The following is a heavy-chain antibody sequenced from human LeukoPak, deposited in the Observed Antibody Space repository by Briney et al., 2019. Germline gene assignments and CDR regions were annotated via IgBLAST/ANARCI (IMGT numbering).Heavy chain of an antibody. CDR1: TFFFSSYG. D-gene: IGHD6-13*01. CDR2: ISHDGSNK. V-gene: IGHV3-30*03. Sequence: GGSLRLSCAASTFFFSSYGIHWVRQAPGKGLEWVALISHDGSNKYYADSVKGRFTISRDNSKNTLYLQMNSLRAEDTAVYYCARRDSSSWYEDAFDIWGQGTMVTVSS. CDR3: ARRDSSSWYEDAFDI. J-gene: IGHJ3*02.